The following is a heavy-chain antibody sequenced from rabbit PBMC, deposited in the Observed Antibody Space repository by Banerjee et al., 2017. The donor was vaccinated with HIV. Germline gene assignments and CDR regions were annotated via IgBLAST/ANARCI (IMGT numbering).Heavy chain of an antibody. V-gene: IGHV1S45*01. CDR3: ARDAGGDGYSNDL. D-gene: IGHD7-1*01. J-gene: IGHJ4*01. Sequence: QEQLEESGGGLVKPEGSLKLSCTASGFDLSSYCVMCRVRQAPGKGLEWIGCIDAGSGTTYYANWAKGRFTISKTSSTTVTLQMTSLTAADTATYFCARDAGGDGYSNDLWGPGTLVTVS. CDR2: IDAGSGTT. CDR1: GFDLSSYCV.